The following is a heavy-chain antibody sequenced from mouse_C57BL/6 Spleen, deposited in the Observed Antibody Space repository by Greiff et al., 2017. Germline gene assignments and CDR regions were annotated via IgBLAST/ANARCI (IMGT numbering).Heavy chain of an antibody. V-gene: IGHV1-26*01. Sequence: EVQLQQSGPELVKPGASVKISCKASGYTFTDYYMNWVKQSHGKSLEWIGDINPNNGGTSYNQKFKGKATLTVDKSSSTAYMELRSLTSEDSAVYYCARGPYYWDYFDYWGQGTTLTVSS. CDR3: ARGPYYWDYFDY. CDR2: INPNNGGT. D-gene: IGHD2-10*01. CDR1: GYTFTDYY. J-gene: IGHJ2*01.